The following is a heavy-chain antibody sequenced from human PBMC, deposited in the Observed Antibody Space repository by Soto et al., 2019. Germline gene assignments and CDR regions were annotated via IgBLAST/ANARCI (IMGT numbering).Heavy chain of an antibody. Sequence: QVQLVQSGAEVNKPGSAVKVSCKASGGTFSSYAISWVRQAPGQGLEWMGGFIPLFGKANYAQKFEGRVTSTADESKSTAYMEVSSLRAEDTAVYYCATGHYDSSGTPPGYWGQGPLVTVSS. CDR3: ATGHYDSSGTPPGY. D-gene: IGHD3-22*01. J-gene: IGHJ4*02. V-gene: IGHV1-69*12. CDR2: FIPLFGKA. CDR1: GGTFSSYA.